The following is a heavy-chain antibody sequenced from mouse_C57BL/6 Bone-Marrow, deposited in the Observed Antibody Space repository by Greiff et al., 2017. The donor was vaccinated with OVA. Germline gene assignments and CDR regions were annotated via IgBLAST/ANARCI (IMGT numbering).Heavy chain of an antibody. J-gene: IGHJ3*01. CDR3: ARRNDYGGGCWFAY. CDR1: GYTFTDYN. CDR2: INPNNGGT. V-gene: IGHV1-22*01. D-gene: IGHD2-4*01. Sequence: VQLKQSGPELVKPGASVKMSCKASGYTFTDYNMHWVKQSHGKSLEWIGYINPNNGGTSYNQKFKGKATLTVNKSSSTAYMELRSLTSEDSAVYYCARRNDYGGGCWFAYWGQGTLVTVSA.